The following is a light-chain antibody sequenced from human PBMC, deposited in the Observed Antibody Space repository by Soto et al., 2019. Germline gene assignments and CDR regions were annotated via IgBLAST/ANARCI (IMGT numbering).Light chain of an antibody. Sequence: QSVLTQSPSASASLGASVKLTCTLSSGHSSYTIAWHQQQPEKGPRYLMNLNSDGSHSKGDGIPDRFSGSSSGAERYLTISSLQSEDEADYYCQTGGTGVVFGGGTKVTVL. CDR3: QTGGTGVV. J-gene: IGLJ2*01. CDR2: LNSDGSH. V-gene: IGLV4-69*01. CDR1: SGHSSYT.